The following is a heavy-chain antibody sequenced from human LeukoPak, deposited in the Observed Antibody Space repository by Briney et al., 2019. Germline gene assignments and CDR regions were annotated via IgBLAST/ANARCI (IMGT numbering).Heavy chain of an antibody. CDR3: AGRPTYYYDSSGWTL. CDR2: IYYSGST. Sequence: SETLSLTCTVSGGSISSYYWSWIRQPPGKRLEWIGHIYYSGSTNYNPSLKSRVTISVDTSKNQFSLKLSSVTAADTAVYYCAGRPTYYYDSSGWTLWGQGTLVTVSS. V-gene: IGHV4-59*01. D-gene: IGHD3-22*01. J-gene: IGHJ4*02. CDR1: GGSISSYY.